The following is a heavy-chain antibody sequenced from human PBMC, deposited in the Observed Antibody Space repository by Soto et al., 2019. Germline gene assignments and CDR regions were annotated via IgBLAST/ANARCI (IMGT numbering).Heavy chain of an antibody. V-gene: IGHV3-30*18. CDR3: AKDTSKYSNNWPAYYGLDV. D-gene: IGHD1-1*01. CDR1: VFTFSSFG. Sequence: GSLRLSCAASVFTFSSFGMHWIRQAPGKGLEWVAVISFDGSNKYYADSVKGRFTISRDNSKNTLSLQMNSLKAEDTAVYYCAKDTSKYSNNWPAYYGLDVWGQGTTVTVSS. CDR2: ISFDGSNK. J-gene: IGHJ6*02.